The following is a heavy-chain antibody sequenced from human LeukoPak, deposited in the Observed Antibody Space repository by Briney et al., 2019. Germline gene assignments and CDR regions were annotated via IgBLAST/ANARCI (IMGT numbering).Heavy chain of an antibody. J-gene: IGHJ3*01. CDR1: GFIFTDYY. D-gene: IGHD3-22*01. V-gene: IGHV3-11*04. CDR3: ARVYYNSLGYAFDV. CDR2: IIGSRSTT. Sequence: GGSLRLSCAASGFIFTDYYMSWIRQAPGKGLEWVSYIIGSRSTTYYADSVKGRFTISRDNVKNSLFLQMGSLRAEDTALYFCARVYYNSLGYAFDVWGQGTMVSVTS.